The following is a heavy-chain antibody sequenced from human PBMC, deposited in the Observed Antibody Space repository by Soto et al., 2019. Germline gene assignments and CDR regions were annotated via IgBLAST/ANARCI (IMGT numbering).Heavy chain of an antibody. V-gene: IGHV4-4*02. J-gene: IGHJ2*01. CDR2: IYHSGST. CDR1: SGSISSSNW. D-gene: IGHD2-15*01. Sequence: QVQLQESGPGLVKPSGTLSLTCAVSSGSISSSNWWSWVRQPPGKGLEWIGEIYHSGSTNYNPSLKSRVTISVDKSKNQFSLKLSSVTAADTAVYYCARHCSGGSCDVHEDWYFDLWGRGTLVTVSS. CDR3: ARHCSGGSCDVHEDWYFDL.